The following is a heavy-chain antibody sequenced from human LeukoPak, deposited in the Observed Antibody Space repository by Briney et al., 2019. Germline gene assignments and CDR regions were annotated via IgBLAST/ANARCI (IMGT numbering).Heavy chain of an antibody. J-gene: IGHJ4*02. CDR2: ISGAGGIT. CDR1: GFTFSNYA. CDR3: ANDAVAAAGYFFDY. Sequence: GGSLRLSCAASGFTFSNYAMSWVRQAPGKGLEWVSTISGAGGITDYADSVKGRFTISRDNSKNTLYLQMNSLRAEDTAAYYCANDAVAAAGYFFDYWGQGALVTVSS. D-gene: IGHD6-13*01. V-gene: IGHV3-23*01.